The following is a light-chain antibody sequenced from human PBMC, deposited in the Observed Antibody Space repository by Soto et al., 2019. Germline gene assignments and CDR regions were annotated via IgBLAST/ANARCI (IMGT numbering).Light chain of an antibody. CDR1: NIGTKS. CDR2: DGS. Sequence: SYELTQPPSVSVAPGQTARITCGGNNIGTKSVHWYQHQPGQAPVLVVYDGSDRPSGIPERFSGSNFGNTDTLTISRVQAGDEADYYCQMWDSSSDHVVFGGGTKLTVL. J-gene: IGLJ2*01. CDR3: QMWDSSSDHVV. V-gene: IGLV3-21*02.